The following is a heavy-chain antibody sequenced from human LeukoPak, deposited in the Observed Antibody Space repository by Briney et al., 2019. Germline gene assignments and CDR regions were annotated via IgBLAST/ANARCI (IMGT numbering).Heavy chain of an antibody. Sequence: GGSLRLSCAASGFTFSDYYMSWIRQAPGKGLEWVSYISSSGSTIYYADSVKGRFTISRDNAKNSLYLQMNSLRAEDTAVYYCARVRSSGWYSYYFDYWGQGTLVTVSS. CDR3: ARVRSSGWYSYYFDY. CDR2: ISSSGSTI. CDR1: GFTFSDYY. V-gene: IGHV3-11*01. J-gene: IGHJ4*02. D-gene: IGHD6-19*01.